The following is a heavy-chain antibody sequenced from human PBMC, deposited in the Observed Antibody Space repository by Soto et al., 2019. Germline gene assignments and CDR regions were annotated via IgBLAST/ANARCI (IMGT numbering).Heavy chain of an antibody. D-gene: IGHD3-3*01. CDR1: GFTFSSYS. CDR3: ARAPYDFWSGYSTVRYHYYYYGMDV. V-gene: IGHV3-21*01. J-gene: IGHJ6*02. Sequence: GGSLRLSCAASGFTFSSYSMNWVRQAPGKGLEWVSSISSSSSYIYYADSVKGRFTISRDNAKNSLYLQMNSLRAEDTAVYYCARAPYDFWSGYSTVRYHYYYYGMDVWGQGTTVTVSS. CDR2: ISSSSSYI.